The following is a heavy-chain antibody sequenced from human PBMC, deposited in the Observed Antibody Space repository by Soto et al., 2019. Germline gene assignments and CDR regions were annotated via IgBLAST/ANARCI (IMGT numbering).Heavy chain of an antibody. V-gene: IGHV1-46*03. Sequence: ASVKVSCKASGYTFTSYYMHWVRQAPGQGLEWMGIINPSGGSTSYAQKFQGRVTMTRDTSTSTVYMELSSLRSEDTAVYYCARAGVVPAAMRCSGGSCYSYYWGQRTLVTVSS. D-gene: IGHD2-15*01. J-gene: IGHJ4*02. CDR2: INPSGGST. CDR1: GYTFTSYY. CDR3: ARAGVVPAAMRCSGGSCYSYY.